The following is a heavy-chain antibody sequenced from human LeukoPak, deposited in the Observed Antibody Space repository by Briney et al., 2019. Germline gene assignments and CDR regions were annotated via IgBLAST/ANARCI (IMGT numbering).Heavy chain of an antibody. D-gene: IGHD4-23*01. Sequence: GGSLRLSCAASGFTFTSYSMNWVRQAPGKGLEWVSTISGGGGSTYYADSVKGRFTISRDNSKNTLYLQVNSLRAEDTAVYYCAKLVTTVAHWYFDLWGRGTLVTVSS. J-gene: IGHJ2*01. CDR3: AKLVTTVAHWYFDL. CDR2: ISGGGGST. CDR1: GFTFTSYS. V-gene: IGHV3-23*01.